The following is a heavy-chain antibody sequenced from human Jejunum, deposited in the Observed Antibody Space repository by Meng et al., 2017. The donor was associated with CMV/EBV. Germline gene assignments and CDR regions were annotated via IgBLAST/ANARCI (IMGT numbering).Heavy chain of an antibody. CDR2: IYWDDDK. CDR1: GCSLTTDGVG. V-gene: IGHV2-5*02. Sequence: ITLKDAGPQLVKTQQTLTVTFSFSGCSLTTDGVGVGWIRRPPGKVLEWLALIYWDDDKHYNPSLETRLAIMKDTSKNQVVLIMTDMDPVDTATYYCAYRRGGGSGWNWFGPWGQGTLVTVSS. J-gene: IGHJ5*02. D-gene: IGHD6-19*01. CDR3: AYRRGGGSGWNWFGP.